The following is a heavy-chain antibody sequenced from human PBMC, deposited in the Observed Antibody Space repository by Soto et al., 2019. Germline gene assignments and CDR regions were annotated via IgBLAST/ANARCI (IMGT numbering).Heavy chain of an antibody. CDR3: AKGGGQQYYFDY. Sequence: EVQLLESGGGLVQPGGSLRLSCAASGFTFSSYAMSWVRQAPGKGLEWVSVISGSGGGTYYADAVKGRVTISSDISKNPLYLQMNSLGAEDSAVYYCAKGGGQQYYFDYWGQGTLVTVSS. CDR1: GFTFSSYA. D-gene: IGHD6-13*01. V-gene: IGHV3-23*01. J-gene: IGHJ4*02. CDR2: ISGSGGGT.